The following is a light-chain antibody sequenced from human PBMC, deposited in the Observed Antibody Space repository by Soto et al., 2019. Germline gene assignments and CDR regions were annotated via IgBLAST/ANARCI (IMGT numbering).Light chain of an antibody. CDR1: HSVNSAY. J-gene: IGKJ3*01. V-gene: IGKV3-20*01. Sequence: EIVLTQSPGTLSLSPGERATLSCRASHSVNSAYLAWYQQTPGQAPRLLIFGASSRAAGIPDRFSGSGSGTDFSLTISRLEPEDFAVYYCQQYGSSPFTFGPGTKVDIK. CDR3: QQYGSSPFT. CDR2: GAS.